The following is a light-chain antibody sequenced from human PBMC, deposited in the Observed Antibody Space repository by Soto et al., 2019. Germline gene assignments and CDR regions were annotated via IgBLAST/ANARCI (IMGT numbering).Light chain of an antibody. CDR1: QSVSSTY. V-gene: IGKV3-20*01. CDR2: GAS. CDR3: QQYERSPTT. J-gene: IGKJ4*01. Sequence: EIVLTQSPGTLSLSPGERATLSCRASQSVSSTYLAWYQQKPGQAPSLLIYGASRRATGIPDRFSVSGSGTDFTLTISRLEPEGFAVYYCQQYERSPTTVGGGTKGEIK.